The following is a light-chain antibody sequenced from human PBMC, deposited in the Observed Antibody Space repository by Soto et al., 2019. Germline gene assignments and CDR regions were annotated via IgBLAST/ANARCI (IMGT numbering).Light chain of an antibody. CDR2: SAS. J-gene: IGKJ4*01. CDR1: QGVRDD. Sequence: IQMTQSPSSLSASVGDRVTITCRASQGVRDDVGWYQQKPGKAPKLLIYSASTLQSGVPSRFSGSGSGTDFTLTISGLLPEDVATYYCLQESNYPLTFGGGTKVEIK. V-gene: IGKV1-6*01. CDR3: LQESNYPLT.